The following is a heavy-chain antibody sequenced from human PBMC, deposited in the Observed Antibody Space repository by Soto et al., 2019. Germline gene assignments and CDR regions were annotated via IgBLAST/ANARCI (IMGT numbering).Heavy chain of an antibody. CDR3: AKALLGYYDSSGYPGDAFDI. CDR2: ISYDGSNK. Sequence: GGSMRDSCGAAEFTCSSYGMHRVRKTPGKGLEWVAVISYDGSNKYYADSVKGRFTISRDNSKNTLYLQMNSLRAEDTAVYYCAKALLGYYDSSGYPGDAFDIWGQGTMVTVSS. V-gene: IGHV3-30*18. CDR1: EFTCSSYG. J-gene: IGHJ3*02. D-gene: IGHD3-22*01.